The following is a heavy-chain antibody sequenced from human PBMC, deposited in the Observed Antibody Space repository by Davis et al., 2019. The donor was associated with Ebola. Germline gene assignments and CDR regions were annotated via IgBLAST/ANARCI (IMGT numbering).Heavy chain of an antibody. CDR2: ISGSGGST. CDR3: AKDIVVVPAARPDAFDI. D-gene: IGHD2-2*02. V-gene: IGHV3-23*01. CDR1: EFMFSSYG. J-gene: IGHJ3*02. Sequence: GGSLRLSCAASEFMFSSYGMSWVRQAPGKGLEWVSAISGSGGSTYYADSVKGRFTISRDNSKNTLYLQMNSLRAEDTALYYCAKDIVVVPAARPDAFDIWGQGTMVTVSS.